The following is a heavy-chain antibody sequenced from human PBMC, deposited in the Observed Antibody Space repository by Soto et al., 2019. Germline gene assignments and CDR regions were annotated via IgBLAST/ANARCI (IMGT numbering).Heavy chain of an antibody. J-gene: IGHJ4*02. CDR1: GGSISSGGYY. Sequence: SETLSLTCTVSGGSISSGGYYWSWIRQRPGKGLEWIGYIYYSGSTYYNPSLKSRVTISVDTSKNQFSLKLSSVTAADTAVYYCARSRSGYSPFDYWGQGTLVTVSS. CDR2: IYYSGST. V-gene: IGHV4-31*03. D-gene: IGHD3-3*01. CDR3: ARSRSGYSPFDY.